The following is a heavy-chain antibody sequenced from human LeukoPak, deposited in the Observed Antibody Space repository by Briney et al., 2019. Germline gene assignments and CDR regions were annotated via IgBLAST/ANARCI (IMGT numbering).Heavy chain of an antibody. CDR1: GGSISSGGYY. J-gene: IGHJ4*02. CDR3: ARESVRSGGTDY. D-gene: IGHD2-15*01. CDR2: IYHSGST. Sequence: SETLSLTCTVSGGSISSGGYYWSWIRQPPGKGLEWIGYIYHSGSTYYNPSLKSRVTISVDRSKNQFSLKLSSVTAADTAVYYCARESVRSGGTDYWGQGTLVTVSS. V-gene: IGHV4-30-2*01.